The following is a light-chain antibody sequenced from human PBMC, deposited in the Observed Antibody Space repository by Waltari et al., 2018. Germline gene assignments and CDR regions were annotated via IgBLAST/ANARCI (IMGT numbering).Light chain of an antibody. J-gene: IGLJ1*01. V-gene: IGLV2-8*01. Sequence: QSALTQPPSASGSPGQSVTISCTGTSSDVGGYNYVSWYQQHPGKAPKLMIYEVSKRPSVVPDRFSGSKSDNTASLTVSGLQADDEADYYCSSYAGSNLYVFGTGTKVTVL. CDR3: SSYAGSNLYV. CDR1: SSDVGGYNY. CDR2: EVS.